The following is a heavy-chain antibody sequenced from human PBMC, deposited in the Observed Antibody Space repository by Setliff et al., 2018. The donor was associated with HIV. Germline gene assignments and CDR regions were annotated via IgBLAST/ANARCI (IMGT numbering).Heavy chain of an antibody. D-gene: IGHD4-17*01. CDR2: IIPIFGTT. CDR1: GGRFSNYG. CDR3: ATRGDLLGRRASTVTVYYYYLDV. V-gene: IGHV1-69*13. J-gene: IGHJ6*03. Sequence: GASVKVSCKASGGRFSNYGISWVRQAPGQGLEWMGGIIPIFGTTNYAQMFQGRVTMTADESTSTAYMELSSLRSEDTAVYYCATRGDLLGRRASTVTVYYYYLDVWGNGTTVTVSS.